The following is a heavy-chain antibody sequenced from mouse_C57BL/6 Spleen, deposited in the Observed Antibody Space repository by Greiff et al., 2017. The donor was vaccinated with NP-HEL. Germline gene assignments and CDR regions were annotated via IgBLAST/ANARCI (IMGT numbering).Heavy chain of an antibody. Sequence: VQLQQPGAELVKPGASVKLSCKASGYTFTSYWMHWVKQRPGQGLEWIGMIYPNSGSTNYNEKFKSKATLTVDKSSSTAYMQLSSLTSEDSAVYYCARRGDYEFAYWGQGTLLTVSS. CDR2: IYPNSGST. CDR1: GYTFTSYW. CDR3: ARRGDYEFAY. D-gene: IGHD2-4*01. J-gene: IGHJ3*01. V-gene: IGHV1-64*01.